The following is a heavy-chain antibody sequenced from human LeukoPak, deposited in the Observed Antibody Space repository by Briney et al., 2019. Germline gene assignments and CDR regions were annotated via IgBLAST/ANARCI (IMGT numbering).Heavy chain of an antibody. Sequence: AGALRLSCVASGVIISSYWRKWGGQGPGEGGEGVGNINQAGSVEYYVDSVKGQFNISRDNAKNSLYLQMNSLRAEDRALYSCARDCCASGSHDIWGQRTIVTASS. CDR3: ARDCCASGSHDI. V-gene: IGHV3-7*01. D-gene: IGHD3-10*01. CDR1: GVIISSYW. J-gene: IGHJ3*02. CDR2: INQAGSVE.